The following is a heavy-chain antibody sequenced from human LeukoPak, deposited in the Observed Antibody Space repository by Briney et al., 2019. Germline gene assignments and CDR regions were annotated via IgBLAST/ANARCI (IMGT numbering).Heavy chain of an antibody. CDR3: ARAHRYFDL. CDR2: ISYDGRSE. D-gene: IGHD2-21*01. V-gene: IGHV3-30*03. J-gene: IGHJ2*01. CDR1: GFTFSSYG. Sequence: PGGSLRLSCAASGFTFSSYGMVWVRQAPGKGLEWVSAISYDGRSELYAESVKGRFTLSRDNSKRTLYLQMNSLRAEDTAVYYCARAHRYFDLWGRGTLVTVSS.